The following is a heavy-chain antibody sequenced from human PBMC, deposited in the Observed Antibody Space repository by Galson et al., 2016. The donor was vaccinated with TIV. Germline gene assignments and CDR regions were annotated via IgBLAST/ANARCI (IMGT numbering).Heavy chain of an antibody. V-gene: IGHV3-49*03. CDR2: ITSKTYGATT. J-gene: IGHJ3*02. D-gene: IGHD2-21*02. CDR1: GFTFGHYA. Sequence: SLRLSCAASGFTFGHYAVNWFRQAPGKGLEWVGFITSKTYGATTEYAASVKGRFTISSDESRNIAYLQMNNLKTEDTAVYYCTRTARGSTRNAFDIWGQETVVTVSS. CDR3: TRTARGSTRNAFDI.